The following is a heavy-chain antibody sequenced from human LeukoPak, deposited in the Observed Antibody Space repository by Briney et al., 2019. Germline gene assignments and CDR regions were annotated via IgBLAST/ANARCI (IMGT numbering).Heavy chain of an antibody. CDR1: GYSFTSYW. V-gene: IGHV5-51*01. CDR2: IYPGDSDT. Sequence: GESLKISCKGSGYSFTSYWNGWVRQMPGEGLEWMGIIYPGDSDTRYSPSFRGQVTISVDKSINTAYLQWSSLKASDSAIYYCAKSAGSSSSWEFDYWGQGTLVTVSS. CDR3: AKSAGSSSSWEFDY. D-gene: IGHD6-13*01. J-gene: IGHJ4*02.